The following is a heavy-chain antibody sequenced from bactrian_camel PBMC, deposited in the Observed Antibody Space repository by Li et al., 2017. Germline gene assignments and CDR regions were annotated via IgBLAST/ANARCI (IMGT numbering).Heavy chain of an antibody. CDR1: GHTYGLYC. D-gene: IGHD1*01. V-gene: IGHV3S55*01. Sequence: VQLVESGGGSVQAGGSLTLSCASAGHTYGLYCLGWFRQISGKEREGLASIDSEGRTTSADSVKGRFTISRDNVKNTLTLQLNSLGTEDTAMYYCTIKTPDYQTYDPSIRGQGTQVTVS. CDR3: TIKTPDYQTYDPSI. CDR2: IDSEGRT. J-gene: IGHJ4*01.